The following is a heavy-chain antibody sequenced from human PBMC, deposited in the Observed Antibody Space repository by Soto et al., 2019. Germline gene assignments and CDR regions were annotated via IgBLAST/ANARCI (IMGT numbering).Heavy chain of an antibody. CDR1: GFTFDDHT. J-gene: IGHJ3*01. Sequence: ESGGGLVQPGKSLRISCVASGFTFDDHTMHWVRQAPGRGLEWVSCLSWNSGIIGYADSVKGRFTISRDNAKTSLYLRMDSLRPEETAVYYCTKDTHSPSGYFEAFDVWGQGKKVTVSS. CDR3: TKDTHSPSGYFEAFDV. CDR2: LSWNSGII. D-gene: IGHD3-22*01. V-gene: IGHV3-9*01.